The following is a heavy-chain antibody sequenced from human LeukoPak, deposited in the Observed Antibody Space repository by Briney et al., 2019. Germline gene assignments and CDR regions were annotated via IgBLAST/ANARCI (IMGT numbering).Heavy chain of an antibody. Sequence: ASVKVSCKASGYTFTSYYMHWVRQAPGQGLEWMGWISAYNGNTNYAQKLQGRVTMTTDTSTSTAYMELRSLRSDDTAVYYCARAPPDIVVVPAARTWGQGTLVTVSS. CDR2: ISAYNGNT. J-gene: IGHJ5*02. V-gene: IGHV1-18*04. D-gene: IGHD2-2*01. CDR3: ARAPPDIVVVPAART. CDR1: GYTFTSYY.